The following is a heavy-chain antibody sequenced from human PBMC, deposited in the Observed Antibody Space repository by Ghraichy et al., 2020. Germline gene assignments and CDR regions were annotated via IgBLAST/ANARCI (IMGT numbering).Heavy chain of an antibody. V-gene: IGHV4-59*01. J-gene: IGHJ6*03. CDR2: IYYSGST. CDR1: GGSISSYY. Sequence: SETLSLTCTVSGGSISSYYWSWIRQPPGKGLEWIGYIYYSGSTNYNPSLKSRVTISVDTSKNQFSLKLSSVTAADTAVYYCAREIYYYYYMDVWGKGTTVTVSS. CDR3: AREIYYYYYMDV.